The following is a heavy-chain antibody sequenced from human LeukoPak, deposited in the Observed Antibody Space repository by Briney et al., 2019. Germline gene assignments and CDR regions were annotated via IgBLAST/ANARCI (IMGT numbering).Heavy chain of an antibody. CDR2: IYSSAST. D-gene: IGHD5-24*01. Sequence: YIYSSASTNYTPSLKSRVTISVDTSKNQFSLKLSSVTAADTAVYYCARHREMATKLYAFDIWGQGTMVTVSS. J-gene: IGHJ3*02. CDR3: ARHREMATKLYAFDI. V-gene: IGHV4-59*08.